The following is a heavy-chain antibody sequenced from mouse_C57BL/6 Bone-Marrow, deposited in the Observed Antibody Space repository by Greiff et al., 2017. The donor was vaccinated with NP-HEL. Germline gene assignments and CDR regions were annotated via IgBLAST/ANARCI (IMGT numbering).Heavy chain of an antibody. V-gene: IGHV1-39*01. Sequence: VQLQQSGPELVKPGASVKISCKASGYSFTDYNMNWVKQSNGKSLEWIGVIKPNYGTTSYNKKFKGKATLTVDQSSSTAYMQLNSLTSEDAAVYYCARRGYYGSSYAMDYWGQGTSVTVSS. CDR3: ARRGYYGSSYAMDY. D-gene: IGHD1-1*01. J-gene: IGHJ4*01. CDR1: GYSFTDYN. CDR2: IKPNYGTT.